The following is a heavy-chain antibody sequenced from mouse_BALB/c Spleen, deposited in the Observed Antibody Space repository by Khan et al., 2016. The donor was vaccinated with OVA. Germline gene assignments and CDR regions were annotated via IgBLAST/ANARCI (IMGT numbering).Heavy chain of an antibody. CDR3: ARSPYGNSFAY. CDR1: GYTFTDYI. CDR2: IYPGSGST. D-gene: IGHD2-1*01. Sequence: QVQLQQSGPELMKPGASVKMSCKASGYTFTDYIMSWVKQRTGQGLEWIGEIYPGSGSTYYNEKFKGKATLTADTSSNTAYMHLSSLTSEDSAVYFWARSPYGNSFAYWGQGTLVTVSA. V-gene: IGHV1-77*01. J-gene: IGHJ3*01.